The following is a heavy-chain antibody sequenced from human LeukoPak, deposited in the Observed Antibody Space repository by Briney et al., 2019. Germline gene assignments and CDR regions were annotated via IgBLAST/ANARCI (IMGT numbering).Heavy chain of an antibody. CDR3: ARDLSFDWFPYYFDY. J-gene: IGHJ4*02. CDR2: IFYSGNT. V-gene: IGHV4-39*07. D-gene: IGHD3-9*01. Sequence: PSETLSLTCTVSSGSVSNSHYYWAWVRQPPGKGLEWLGSIFYSGNTHYNPSLKSPVTISIDTSKNQFSLKVCSVTAADTAIYYCARDLSFDWFPYYFDYWGQGILVTVSS. CDR1: SGSVSNSHYY.